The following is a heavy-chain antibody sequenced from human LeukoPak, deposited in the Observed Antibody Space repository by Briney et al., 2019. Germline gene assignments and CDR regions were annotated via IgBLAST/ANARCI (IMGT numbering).Heavy chain of an antibody. CDR2: ISSSSSYI. CDR3: ARGPRRDSSGYFLNY. Sequence: PGGSLRLSCAASGLTFSSYSMNWVRQAPGKGLEWVSSISSSSSYIYYADSVKGRFTISRDNAKNSLYLQMNSLRAEDTAVYYCARGPRRDSSGYFLNYWGQGTLVTVSS. CDR1: GLTFSSYS. J-gene: IGHJ4*02. V-gene: IGHV3-21*01. D-gene: IGHD3-22*01.